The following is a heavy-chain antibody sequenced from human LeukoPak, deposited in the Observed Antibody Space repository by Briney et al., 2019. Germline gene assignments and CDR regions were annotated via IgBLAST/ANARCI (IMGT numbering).Heavy chain of an antibody. D-gene: IGHD3-22*01. J-gene: IGHJ6*03. V-gene: IGHV3-48*03. CDR1: GFTFSSYE. CDR2: ISTSGTTI. Sequence: GGSLRLSCAASGFTFSSYEMNWVRQAPGKGLEWVSYISTSGTTIYYADPVKGRFTISRDNAKNSLYLQMNSLRAEDTAVYYCARGVGLFIMDVWGKGTTVTVSS. CDR3: ARGVGLFIMDV.